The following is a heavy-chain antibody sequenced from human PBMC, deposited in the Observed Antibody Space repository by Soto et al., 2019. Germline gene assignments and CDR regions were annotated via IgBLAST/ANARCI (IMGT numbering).Heavy chain of an antibody. J-gene: IGHJ4*02. CDR2: IYYSGST. CDR1: GGSISSYY. D-gene: IGHD2-15*01. CDR3: ARRWGSAADY. V-gene: IGHV4-59*08. Sequence: QVQLQESGPGLVKPSETLSLTCTDSGGSISSYYWSWIRQPPGKGLEWIGYIYYSGSTNYNPSLKSRFTISVDTSKNQFSLKLISVTAADTAVYYCARRWGSAADYWGQGTLVTVSS.